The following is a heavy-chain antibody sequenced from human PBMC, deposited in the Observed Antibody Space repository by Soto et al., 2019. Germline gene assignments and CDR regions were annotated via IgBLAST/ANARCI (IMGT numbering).Heavy chain of an antibody. CDR2: ISYDGSNK. D-gene: IGHD5-12*01. Sequence: PGGSLRLSCAASGFTFSSYGMHWVRQAPGKGLEWVAVISYDGSNKYYADSVKGRFTISRDNSKNTLYLQMNSLRAEDTAVYYCAKDQGYLYQNWFDPWGQGTLVTVSS. CDR1: GFTFSSYG. V-gene: IGHV3-30*18. CDR3: AKDQGYLYQNWFDP. J-gene: IGHJ5*02.